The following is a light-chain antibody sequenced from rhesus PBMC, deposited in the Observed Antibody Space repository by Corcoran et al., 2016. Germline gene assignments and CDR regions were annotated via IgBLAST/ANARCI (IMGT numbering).Light chain of an antibody. V-gene: IGKV1-38*01. CDR1: QDISSY. CDR2: DAS. CDR3: QQRNGYPYS. Sequence: DIQLTQSPSSLSASVGDRVTITCRASQDISSYLAWYQQKPGKAPNLLIYDASNLQSGVPSRFSGSGSGTNFTLTISSLQPEDFAVYYCQQRNGYPYSFGRGTKVEIK. J-gene: IGKJ2*01.